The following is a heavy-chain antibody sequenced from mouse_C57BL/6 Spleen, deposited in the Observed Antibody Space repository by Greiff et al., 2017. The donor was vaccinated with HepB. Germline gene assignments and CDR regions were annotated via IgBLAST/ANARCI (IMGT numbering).Heavy chain of an antibody. CDR3: ARDYYSNPWFAY. J-gene: IGHJ3*01. D-gene: IGHD2-5*01. Sequence: EVQLQQSGPVLVKPGASVKMSCKASGYTFTDYYVNWVKQSHGKSLEWIGVINPYNGGTSYNQKFKGKATLTVDKSSSTAYMELNSLTSEDSAVYYCARDYYSNPWFAYWGQGTLVTVSA. CDR1: GYTFTDYY. CDR2: INPYNGGT. V-gene: IGHV1-19*01.